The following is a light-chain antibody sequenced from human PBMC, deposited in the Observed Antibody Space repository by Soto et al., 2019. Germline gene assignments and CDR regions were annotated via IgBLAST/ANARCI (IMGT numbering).Light chain of an antibody. CDR3: CSYAGSSTYV. J-gene: IGLJ1*01. CDR2: EVS. Sequence: QAVLTQPPSVSGSPGQSITISCTGTSSDVGSYNLVSWYQQHPGKAPKVMIYEVSKRPSGVPNRFSGSKSGNTASLTISGLQAEDEADYYCCSYAGSSTYVFGTGTKLTVL. CDR1: SSDVGSYNL. V-gene: IGLV2-23*02.